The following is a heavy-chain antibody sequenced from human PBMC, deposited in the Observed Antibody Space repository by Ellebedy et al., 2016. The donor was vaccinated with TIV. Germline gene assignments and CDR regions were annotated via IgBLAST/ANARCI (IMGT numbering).Heavy chain of an antibody. D-gene: IGHD2-15*01. CDR1: GFTFSSYG. Sequence: PGGSLRLSCAASGFTFSSYGMHWARQAPGKGLEWVAVIWYDGSNKYYADSVKGRFTISRDNSKNTLYLQMNSLRAEDTAVYYCARDREVVVAATEYYGMDVWGQGTTVTVSS. CDR2: IWYDGSNK. J-gene: IGHJ6*02. V-gene: IGHV3-33*01. CDR3: ARDREVVVAATEYYGMDV.